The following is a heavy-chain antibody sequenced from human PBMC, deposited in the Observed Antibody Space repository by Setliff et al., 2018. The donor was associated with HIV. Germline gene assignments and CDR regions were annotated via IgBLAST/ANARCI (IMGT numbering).Heavy chain of an antibody. J-gene: IGHJ4*02. V-gene: IGHV4-34*01. Sequence: SETLSLTCAVYGGSFSGYYWSWIRQPPGKGLEWIGEINHSGSTNYNPSLKSRVTISVDTSKNQFSLKLSSATAADTAVYYCARGVGPYRPEDYWGQGTLVTVSS. CDR3: ARGVGPYRPEDY. CDR2: INHSGST. D-gene: IGHD3-16*01. CDR1: GGSFSGYY.